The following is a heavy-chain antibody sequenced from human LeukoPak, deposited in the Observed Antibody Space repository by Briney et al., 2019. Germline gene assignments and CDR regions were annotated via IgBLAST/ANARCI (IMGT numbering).Heavy chain of an antibody. J-gene: IGHJ4*02. CDR1: GFTFSSYS. D-gene: IGHD4-17*01. Sequence: PGGSLRLSCAASGFTFSSYSMNWVRQAPGKGLEWVSSISSSSSYIYYADSVKGRFTISRDNAKNSLYLQMNSLRAEDTAVYYCARGGNYGTAFDYWGQGTLVTVSS. V-gene: IGHV3-21*01. CDR3: ARGGNYGTAFDY. CDR2: ISSSSSYI.